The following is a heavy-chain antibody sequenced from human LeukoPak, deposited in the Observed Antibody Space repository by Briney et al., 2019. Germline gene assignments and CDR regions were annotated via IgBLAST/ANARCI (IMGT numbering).Heavy chain of an antibody. V-gene: IGHV4-34*01. CDR2: INHSGST. J-gene: IGHJ4*02. CDR1: GGSFSGYY. Sequence: PSETLSLTCAVYGGSFSGYYWSWIRQPPGKGLEWIGEINHSGSTNYNPSLKSRVTISVDTSKNQFSLKLSPVTAADTAVYYCARARPSSWYRYYFDYWGQGTLVTVSS. CDR3: ARARPSSWYRYYFDY. D-gene: IGHD6-13*01.